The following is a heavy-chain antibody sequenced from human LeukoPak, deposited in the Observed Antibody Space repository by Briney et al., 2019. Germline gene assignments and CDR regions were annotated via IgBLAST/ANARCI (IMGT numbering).Heavy chain of an antibody. Sequence: MASETLSPTCTVSGGSISSSSYYWGWIRQPPGKGLEWVGSIYYSVSTYYNPSLKSRVTISVDTAKIQFSLKLSSVTAAYTAVYYCAIDLTPGLDYWGQGTLVTVSS. CDR3: AIDLTPGLDY. CDR1: GGSISSSSYY. V-gene: IGHV4-39*01. CDR2: IYYSVST. J-gene: IGHJ4*02.